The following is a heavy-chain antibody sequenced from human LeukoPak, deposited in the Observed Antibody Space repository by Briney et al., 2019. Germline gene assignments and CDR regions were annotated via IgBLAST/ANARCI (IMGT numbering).Heavy chain of an antibody. CDR1: GFTFSTFW. V-gene: IGHV3-7*01. CDR2: IKEDGSEK. J-gene: IGHJ4*02. Sequence: GGSLRLSCAASGFTFSTFWMSWVRQAPGKGLEWVANIKEDGSEKYYADSVKGRFTISRDNSKNTLYLQMNSLRAEDTAVYYCAKQGVGLGYWGQGTLVTVSS. D-gene: IGHD1/OR15-1a*01. CDR3: AKQGVGLGY.